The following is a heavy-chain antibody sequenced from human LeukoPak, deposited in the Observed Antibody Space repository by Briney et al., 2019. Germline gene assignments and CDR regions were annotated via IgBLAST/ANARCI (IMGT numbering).Heavy chain of an antibody. CDR2: INHSGST. J-gene: IGHJ4*02. D-gene: IGHD2-21*02. CDR3: ARDQWRLFDN. CDR1: GGSFSGYY. Sequence: PSETLSLTCAVYGGSFSGYYWSWIRQPPGKGLEWIGEINHSGSTNYNPSLKSRVTISVDTSKNQFSLKLSSVTAADTAVYYCARDQWRLFDNWGQGTLVTVSS. V-gene: IGHV4-34*01.